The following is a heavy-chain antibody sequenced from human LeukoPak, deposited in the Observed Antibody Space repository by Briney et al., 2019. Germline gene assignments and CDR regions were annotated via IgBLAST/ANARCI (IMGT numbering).Heavy chain of an antibody. J-gene: IGHJ6*02. CDR2: ISYDGSNK. Sequence: GGSLRLSCAASGFTFSSYAMHWVRQAPGKGLEWVAVISYDGSNKYYADSVKGRFTISRDNSKNTLYLQMNSLRAEDTAVYYCARSLRGDGMDVWGQGTTVTVSS. D-gene: IGHD1-26*01. V-gene: IGHV3-30-3*01. CDR1: GFTFSSYA. CDR3: ARSLRGDGMDV.